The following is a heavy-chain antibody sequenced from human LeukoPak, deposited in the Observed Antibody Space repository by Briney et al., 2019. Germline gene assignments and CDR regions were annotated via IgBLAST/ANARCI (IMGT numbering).Heavy chain of an antibody. CDR3: ARVRSWTYFDY. CDR1: GYSFTGYY. V-gene: IGHV1-2*02. J-gene: IGHJ4*02. Sequence: GASVKVSCKASGYSFTGYYMHWVRQAPGQGLEWMGWINPDSGGTNYAQKFQGRVTMTRDTSISTAYMELSRLRSDDTAVYYCARVRSWTYFDYWGQGTLVTVSS. D-gene: IGHD6-13*01. CDR2: INPDSGGT.